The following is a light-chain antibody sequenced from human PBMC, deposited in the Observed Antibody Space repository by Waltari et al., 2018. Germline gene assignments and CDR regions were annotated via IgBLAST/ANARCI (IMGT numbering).Light chain of an antibody. V-gene: IGKV1-33*01. CDR3: QHYDGVPPWT. J-gene: IGKJ1*01. CDR1: RDINNY. Sequence: DIQMTQSPSSLSASVGDRVTITCQASRDINNYLNWYQQKPGKAPKLQVYDASTLETGVPSRFSGSGSGTDFVFTISRLQPDDIATYYCQHYDGVPPWTFGQGTKVDIK. CDR2: DAS.